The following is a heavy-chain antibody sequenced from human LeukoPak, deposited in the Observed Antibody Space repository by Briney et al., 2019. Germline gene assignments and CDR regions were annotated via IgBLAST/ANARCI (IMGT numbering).Heavy chain of an antibody. CDR1: GFTFSSNW. J-gene: IGHJ4*02. CDR3: AREEGITGPYFDY. D-gene: IGHD1-20*01. V-gene: IGHV3-74*01. CDR2: INEDGSTT. Sequence: GGSLRLSCAASGFTFSSNWMHWVRQAPGKGLVWVSRINEDGSTTNYADSVKGRFTISRDNAKNTLYLQMNSLRAEDTAVYYCAREEGITGPYFDYWGQGTLVTVSS.